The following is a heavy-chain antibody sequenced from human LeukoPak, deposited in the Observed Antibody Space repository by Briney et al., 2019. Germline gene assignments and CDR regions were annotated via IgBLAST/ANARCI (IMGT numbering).Heavy chain of an antibody. D-gene: IGHD6-13*01. Sequence: GGSLRLSCAASGFTFSSYGMSWVRQAPGKGLGWVSAISGSGGSTYYADSVKGRFTISRDNSKNTLYLQMNSLRAEDTAVYYCAKDSTGSSWYYFDYWGQGTLVTVSS. V-gene: IGHV3-23*01. CDR2: ISGSGGST. J-gene: IGHJ4*02. CDR1: GFTFSSYG. CDR3: AKDSTGSSWYYFDY.